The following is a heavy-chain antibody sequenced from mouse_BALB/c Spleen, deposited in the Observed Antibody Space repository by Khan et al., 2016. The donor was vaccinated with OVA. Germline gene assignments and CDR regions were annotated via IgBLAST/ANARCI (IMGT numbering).Heavy chain of an antibody. CDR2: ISYSGST. CDR1: GYSITSNYA. V-gene: IGHV3-2*02. D-gene: IGHD1-1*01. J-gene: IGHJ4*01. CDR3: ARGNYYGYAMDY. Sequence: EVQLQESGPGLVKPSQSLSLTCTVTGYSITSNYAWNWIRQFPGNKLEWMGYISYSGSTSYNPSLKSRISIPRDTSKNQFFLQLSSVTTEDTATDDCARGNYYGYAMDYGGQGTSVTVSS.